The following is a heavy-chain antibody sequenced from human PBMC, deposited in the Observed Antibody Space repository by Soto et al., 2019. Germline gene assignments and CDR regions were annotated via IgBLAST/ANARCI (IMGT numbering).Heavy chain of an antibody. Sequence: SETLSLTCTVSGGSISSGGYYWSWIRQHPGKGLEWIGYIYYSGSTYYNPSLKSRVTISVDTSKNQFSLRLSSVTAADTAVYYCARGDSEFSDMDVWGQGTTVTVSS. CDR2: IYYSGST. J-gene: IGHJ6*02. D-gene: IGHD2-21*01. CDR3: ARGDSEFSDMDV. CDR1: GGSISSGGYY. V-gene: IGHV4-31*03.